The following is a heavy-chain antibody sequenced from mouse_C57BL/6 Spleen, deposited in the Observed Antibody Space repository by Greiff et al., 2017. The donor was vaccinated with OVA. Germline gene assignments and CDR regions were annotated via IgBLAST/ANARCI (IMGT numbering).Heavy chain of an antibody. CDR2: ISDGGSYT. J-gene: IGHJ2*01. Sequence: EVKLVESGGGLVKPGGSLKLSCAASGFTFSSYAMSWVRQTPEKRLEWVATISDGGSYTYYPDNVKGRCTISRDNAKNNLYLQMSHLKSEDTAMYYCARERSGSRRDYFDYWGQGTTLTVSS. CDR1: GFTFSSYA. D-gene: IGHD1-1*01. V-gene: IGHV5-4*01. CDR3: ARERSGSRRDYFDY.